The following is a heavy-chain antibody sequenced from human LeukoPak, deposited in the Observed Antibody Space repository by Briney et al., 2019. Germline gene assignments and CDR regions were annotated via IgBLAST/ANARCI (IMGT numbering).Heavy chain of an antibody. CDR3: ARAGDHVLSGGTDM. J-gene: IGHJ3*02. CDR2: TYYRSKWYN. D-gene: IGHD7-27*01. V-gene: IGHV6-1*01. CDR1: GDNVSSNSAA. Sequence: QTLSLTCAISGDNVSSNSAAWHWIRQSPSRGVEWLGRTYYRSKWYNDYAVSVKSRITINADTSTNQFSWELYAGAPEEPAVYYCARAGDHVLSGGTDMWGLGTMVTVSS.